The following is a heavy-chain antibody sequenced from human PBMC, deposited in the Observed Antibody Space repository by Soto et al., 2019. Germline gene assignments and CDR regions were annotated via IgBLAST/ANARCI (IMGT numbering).Heavy chain of an antibody. V-gene: IGHV5-51*01. CDR2: IYPSDSDT. Sequence: GESVKISFKGSGYNFAGYWIAWVRQMPGKGLELMGIIYPSDSDTRYRPSFQGQVTISADKSISSAYLQWSSLRASDTAMYYCARGGVSTRTFDYWGQGTPVTVS. J-gene: IGHJ4*02. D-gene: IGHD3-3*01. CDR3: ARGGVSTRTFDY. CDR1: GYNFAGYW.